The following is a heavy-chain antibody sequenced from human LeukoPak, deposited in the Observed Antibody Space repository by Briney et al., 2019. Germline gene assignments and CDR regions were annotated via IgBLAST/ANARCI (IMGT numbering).Heavy chain of an antibody. CDR2: LHPDGSER. CDR3: ARGGYSFDY. J-gene: IGHJ4*02. D-gene: IGHD5-12*01. Sequence: GGSLRLSCAASGFRFTGYWMTWVRQAPGKGLEWVARLHPDGSERNYVGSVEGRFTVSGDNAKSTLYLQMNSLRVEATAVYYCARGGYSFDYLGQGTLVTVSS. V-gene: IGHV3-7*01. CDR1: GFRFTGYW.